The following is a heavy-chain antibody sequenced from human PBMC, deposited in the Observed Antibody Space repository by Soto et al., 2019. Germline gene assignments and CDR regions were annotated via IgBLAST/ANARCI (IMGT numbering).Heavy chain of an antibody. CDR2: IYYSGST. V-gene: IGHV4-31*03. J-gene: IGHJ4*02. Sequence: SETLSLTCTVSGGSISSGGYYWSWIRQHPGKGLEWIGNIYYSGSTYYNPSLKSRVTISVDTSKNQFSLKLSSVTAADTAVYYCARTDAYYDDSSGYPHTLDYWGQGTLVTVSS. D-gene: IGHD3-22*01. CDR3: ARTDAYYDDSSGYPHTLDY. CDR1: GGSISSGGYY.